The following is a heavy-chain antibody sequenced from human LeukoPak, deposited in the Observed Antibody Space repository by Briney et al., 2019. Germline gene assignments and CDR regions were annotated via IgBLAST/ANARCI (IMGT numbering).Heavy chain of an antibody. V-gene: IGHV4-34*01. CDR3: ARGRPVWQGRAYVWGGYYFDY. J-gene: IGHJ4*02. CDR1: GGSFSGYY. CDR2: INHSGST. D-gene: IGHD3-16*01. Sequence: PSETLSLTCAVYGGSFSGYYWSWIRQPPGKGLEWIGEINHSGSTNYNPSLKSRVTISVDTSKNQFSLKLSSVTAADTAVYYCARGRPVWQGRAYVWGGYYFDYWGQGTRPPVPS.